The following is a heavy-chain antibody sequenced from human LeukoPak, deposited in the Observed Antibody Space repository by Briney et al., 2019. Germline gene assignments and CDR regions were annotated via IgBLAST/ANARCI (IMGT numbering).Heavy chain of an antibody. D-gene: IGHD2-2*01. CDR2: INPSGGST. CDR3: ARGPGGAAMPTYFDY. Sequence: ASVKVSCKASGYTFTSYYMHWVRQAPGQGLEWMGIINPSGGSTSYAQKFQGRVTMTRHTSTSTVYMELSSLRSEDTAVYYCARGPGGAAMPTYFDYWGQGTLVTVSS. V-gene: IGHV1-46*01. CDR1: GYTFTSYY. J-gene: IGHJ4*02.